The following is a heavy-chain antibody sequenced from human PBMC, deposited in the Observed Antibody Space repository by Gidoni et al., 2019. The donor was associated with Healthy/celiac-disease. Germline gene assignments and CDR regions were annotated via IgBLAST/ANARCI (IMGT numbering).Heavy chain of an antibody. J-gene: IGHJ5*02. CDR3: ARDKSYGDYDVSGSNWFDP. D-gene: IGHD4-17*01. CDR2: IIPILGIA. CDR1: GGTFSSYT. V-gene: IGHV1-69*08. Sequence: QVQLVQSGAEVKKPGSSVKVSCKASGGTFSSYTISWVRQAPGQGLEWMGRIIPILGIANDAQKFKGRVTITADKSTSTAYMELSSLRSEDTAVYYCARDKSYGDYDVSGSNWFDPWGQGTLVTVSS.